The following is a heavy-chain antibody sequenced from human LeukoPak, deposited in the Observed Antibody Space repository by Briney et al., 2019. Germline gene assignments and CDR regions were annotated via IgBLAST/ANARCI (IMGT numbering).Heavy chain of an antibody. Sequence: ASVMVSCKASGGTFSSYTISWVRQAPGQGLEWMGRIIPILGIANYAQKFQGRVTITADKSTSTAYMELSSLRSEDTAVYYCARELPDIVARGWFDPWGQGTLVTVSS. V-gene: IGHV1-69*04. CDR3: ARELPDIVARGWFDP. CDR2: IIPILGIA. J-gene: IGHJ5*02. D-gene: IGHD5-12*01. CDR1: GGTFSSYT.